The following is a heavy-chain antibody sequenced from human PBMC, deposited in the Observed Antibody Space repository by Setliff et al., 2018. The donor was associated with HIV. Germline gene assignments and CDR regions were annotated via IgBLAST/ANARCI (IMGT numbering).Heavy chain of an antibody. D-gene: IGHD6-13*01. J-gene: IGHJ6*02. CDR1: GFSLTTSGVA. CDR2: IFWDDDK. CDR3: VHIGSNWYFGYYGMDV. V-gene: IGHV2-5*02. Sequence: ESGPTLVNPTQTLTLTCTFSGFSLTTSGVAVAWIRQPPGKALEWLTIIFWDDDKRYSPSLKSRLAISKDTSKNQVVLTMTNMDPVDTATYYCVHIGSNWYFGYYGMDVWGQGTTVTVSS.